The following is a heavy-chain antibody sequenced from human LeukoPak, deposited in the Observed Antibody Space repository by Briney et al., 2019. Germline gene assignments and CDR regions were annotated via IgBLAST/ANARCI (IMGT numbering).Heavy chain of an antibody. CDR1: GYTLTELS. V-gene: IGHV1-24*01. CDR2: FDPEDGET. CDR3: ATDRRVVVPAATPYYYYYMDV. J-gene: IGHJ6*03. Sequence: ASVKVSCKVSGYTLTELSMHWVRQAPGKGLEWMGGFDPEDGETIYAQTFQGRVTMTEDTSTDTAYMELSSLRSEDTAVYYWATDRRVVVPAATPYYYYYMDVWGKGTTVTVSS. D-gene: IGHD2-2*01.